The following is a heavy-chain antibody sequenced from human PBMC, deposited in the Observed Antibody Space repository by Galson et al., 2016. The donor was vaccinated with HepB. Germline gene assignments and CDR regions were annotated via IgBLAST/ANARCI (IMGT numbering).Heavy chain of an antibody. CDR3: ARIKDELRRAFDI. CDR1: GYTFTADY. Sequence: SVKVSCKASGYTFTADYMHWVRQAPGQGLEWMGWINPNSGGTHYAQKFQGRVTLTRDTSISTAYMELSSLISDDTAVYYCARIKDELRRAFDIWSQGTMLTVSS. V-gene: IGHV1-2*02. D-gene: IGHD1-7*01. CDR2: INPNSGGT. J-gene: IGHJ3*02.